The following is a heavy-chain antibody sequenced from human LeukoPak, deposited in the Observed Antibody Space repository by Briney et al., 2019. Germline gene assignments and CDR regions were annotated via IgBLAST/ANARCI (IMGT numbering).Heavy chain of an antibody. CDR1: GFTFSSYA. D-gene: IGHD6-13*01. J-gene: IGHJ3*02. V-gene: IGHV3-23*01. CDR2: ISGSGGST. Sequence: GGSLRLSCAASGFTFSSYAMHWVRQAPGKGLEWVSAISGSGGSTYYADSVKGRFTISRDNSKNTLYLQMNSLRAEDTAVYYCATLGSGRIAAAGHDDAFDIWGQGTMVTVSS. CDR3: ATLGSGRIAAAGHDDAFDI.